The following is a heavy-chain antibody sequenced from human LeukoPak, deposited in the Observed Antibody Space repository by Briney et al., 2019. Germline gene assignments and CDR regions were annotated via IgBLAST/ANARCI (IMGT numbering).Heavy chain of an antibody. Sequence: PSETLSLTCTVSGGSISSYYWSWIRQPAGKGLEWIGRIYTTGSTNYNPSLKSRVTMSVDTSKNQFSLKLSPVTAADTAVYYCARVEKDYDILTGYYTPAYFDYWGQGTLVTVSS. V-gene: IGHV4-4*07. D-gene: IGHD3-9*01. J-gene: IGHJ4*02. CDR1: GGSISSYY. CDR3: ARVEKDYDILTGYYTPAYFDY. CDR2: IYTTGST.